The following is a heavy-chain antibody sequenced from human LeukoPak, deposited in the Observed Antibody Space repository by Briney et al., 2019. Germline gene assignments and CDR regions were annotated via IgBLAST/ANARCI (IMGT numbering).Heavy chain of an antibody. CDR3: MRREYNDYWTLYPF. J-gene: IGHJ4*02. Sequence: GESLRISCKTSGYIFSNYWIAWVCQMPGKGLEWMGIIYPGDSNTKYSPSFQGHVSISVDKSVTTAYLQWNTLRASVTATHYSMRREYNDYWTLYPFWGQGTQVTVSS. D-gene: IGHD5-12*01. CDR2: IYPGDSNT. V-gene: IGHV5-51*01. CDR1: GYIFSNYW.